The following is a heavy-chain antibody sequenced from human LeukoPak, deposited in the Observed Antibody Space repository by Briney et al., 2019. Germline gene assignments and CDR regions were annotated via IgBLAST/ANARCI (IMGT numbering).Heavy chain of an antibody. CDR1: GFTFSSYE. CDR3: AKSHGCISGYYVDYFDY. D-gene: IGHD5-12*01. CDR2: IRSSGSNT. J-gene: IGHJ4*02. Sequence: GGSLRLSCAASGFTFSSYEMNWVRQAPGKGLEWVSYIRSSGSNTYYADSVKGRFTISRDNAKNSLYLQMNNLRAEDTAVYYCAKSHGCISGYYVDYFDYWGQGTLVTVSS. V-gene: IGHV3-48*03.